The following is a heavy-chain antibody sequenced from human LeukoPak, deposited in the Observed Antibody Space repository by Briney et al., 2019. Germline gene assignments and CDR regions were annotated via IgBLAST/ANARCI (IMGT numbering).Heavy chain of an antibody. Sequence: PGGSLRLSCAASGFTFSSYSMNWARQAPGKGLEWVSSISSSSSYIYYADSVKGRFTISRDNVKNSLYLQMNSLRAEDTAVYYCARGGGSYFDYWGQGTLVTVSS. J-gene: IGHJ4*02. CDR1: GFTFSSYS. V-gene: IGHV3-21*01. D-gene: IGHD1-26*01. CDR3: ARGGGSYFDY. CDR2: ISSSSSYI.